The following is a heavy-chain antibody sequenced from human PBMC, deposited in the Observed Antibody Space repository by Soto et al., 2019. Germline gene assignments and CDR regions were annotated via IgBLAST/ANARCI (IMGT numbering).Heavy chain of an antibody. Sequence: PGESLKISCKGSGYSFTSYWISWVRQMPGKGLEWMGRIDPSDSYTNYSPSFQGHVTISTDKFISTAYLQWSSLKASDTAIYYCARRPYYDSGGHSDYYYYGMDVWGPGTTVTVSS. V-gene: IGHV5-10-1*01. D-gene: IGHD3-22*01. J-gene: IGHJ6*02. CDR1: GYSFTSYW. CDR3: ARRPYYDSGGHSDYYYYGMDV. CDR2: IDPSDSYT.